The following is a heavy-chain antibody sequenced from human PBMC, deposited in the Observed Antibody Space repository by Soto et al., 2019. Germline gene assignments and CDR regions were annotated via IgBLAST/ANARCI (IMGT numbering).Heavy chain of an antibody. V-gene: IGHV3-48*01. D-gene: IGHD2-15*01. J-gene: IGHJ5*02. CDR3: ATYAPYCSGGTCDL. CDR2: ISSTSNTI. Sequence: EVQLVESGGDLVQPGGSLRLSCAASGFTINRQTMNWFRQAPGKGLEWVAYISSTSNTIYYADSVEGRFTISRDNAKNSMFLQMNSLRAEDTAVYYCATYAPYCSGGTCDLWGQGTLVTVSS. CDR1: GFTINRQT.